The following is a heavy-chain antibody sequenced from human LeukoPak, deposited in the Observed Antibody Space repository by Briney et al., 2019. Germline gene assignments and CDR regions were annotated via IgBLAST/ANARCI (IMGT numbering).Heavy chain of an antibody. V-gene: IGHV3-7*01. J-gene: IGHJ4*02. Sequence: PGGSLRLSCAASGFTFSSYWMSWVRQAPGKGLEWVANIKQDGSEKYYVDSVKGRFTISRDNAKNSLYLQMNSLRAEDTAVYYCARDLNYGAQDFDYWGQGTLVTVSS. CDR3: ARDLNYGAQDFDY. CDR1: GFTFSSYW. D-gene: IGHD4-17*01. CDR2: IKQDGSEK.